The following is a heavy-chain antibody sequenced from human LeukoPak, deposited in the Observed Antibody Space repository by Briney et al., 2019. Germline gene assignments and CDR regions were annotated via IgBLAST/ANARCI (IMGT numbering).Heavy chain of an antibody. Sequence: ASVKVSCKASGYTFTSYDINWVRQATGQGLEWMGWMNPNSGNTGYAQKFQGRVTITRNTSISTAYMELSSLRNEDTGLYHCARGLGYSPGYPQGPFDLWGQGPIVPVSS. J-gene: IGHJ3*01. V-gene: IGHV1-8*03. D-gene: IGHD5-12*01. CDR3: ARGLGYSPGYPQGPFDL. CDR2: MNPNSGNT. CDR1: GYTFTSYD.